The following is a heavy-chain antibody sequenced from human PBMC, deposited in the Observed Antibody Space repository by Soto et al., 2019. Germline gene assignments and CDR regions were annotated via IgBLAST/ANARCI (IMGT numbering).Heavy chain of an antibody. J-gene: IGHJ4*02. CDR1: GFTFSSYS. Sequence: PGGSLRLSCAASGFTFSSYSMNWVRQAPGKGLEWVSYIRSSGSAIYYADSVKGRFTISRDNAKNSLFLQMNSLRDDDTAVYYCTRDPEALDYWGQGTLVTVSS. CDR3: TRDPEALDY. CDR2: IRSSGSAI. V-gene: IGHV3-48*02.